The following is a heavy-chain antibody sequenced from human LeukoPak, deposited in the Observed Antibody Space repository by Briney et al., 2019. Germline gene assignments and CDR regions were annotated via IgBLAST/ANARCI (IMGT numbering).Heavy chain of an antibody. CDR1: GFTFSSYA. CDR2: ISYDGSNK. J-gene: IGHJ6*02. V-gene: IGHV3-30-3*01. D-gene: IGHD1-26*01. CDR3: ASLAHQLLYSGSYQGYYYGMDV. Sequence: GGSLRLSCAASGFTFSSYAMHWVRKAPGKGLEWVAVISYDGSNKYYADSVKGRFTISRDNSKNTLYLQMNSLRAEDTAVYYCASLAHQLLYSGSYQGYYYGMDVWGQGTTVTVSS.